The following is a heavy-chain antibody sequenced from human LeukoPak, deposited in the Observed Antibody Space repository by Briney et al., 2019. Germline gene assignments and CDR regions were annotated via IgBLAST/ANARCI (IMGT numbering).Heavy chain of an antibody. Sequence: GRSLRLSCAASGFTFSSYGMHWVRQAPGKGLEWVAVIWYDGSNKYYADSVKGRFTISRDNSKNTLYLQMNSLSAEDTAVYYCARLEEQWLEKYYYGMDVWGQGTTVTVSS. CDR3: ARLEEQWLEKYYYGMDV. D-gene: IGHD6-19*01. CDR1: GFTFSSYG. J-gene: IGHJ6*02. V-gene: IGHV3-33*01. CDR2: IWYDGSNK.